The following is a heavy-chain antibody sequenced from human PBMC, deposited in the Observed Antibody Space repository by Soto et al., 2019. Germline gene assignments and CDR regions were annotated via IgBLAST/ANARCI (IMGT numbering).Heavy chain of an antibody. Sequence: QVQLVQSGAEVKKPGASVKVSCKASGYTFPSYGITWVRQAPGQGLEWMGWIIPYNGNTNYAQKLQGRVSMTTDTSTRTAYMELRSLRSDDTAVYYCARDALGLQWLPYYSDYWGQGTLVTVSS. J-gene: IGHJ4*02. D-gene: IGHD6-19*01. CDR1: GYTFPSYG. CDR3: ARDALGLQWLPYYSDY. V-gene: IGHV1-18*01. CDR2: IIPYNGNT.